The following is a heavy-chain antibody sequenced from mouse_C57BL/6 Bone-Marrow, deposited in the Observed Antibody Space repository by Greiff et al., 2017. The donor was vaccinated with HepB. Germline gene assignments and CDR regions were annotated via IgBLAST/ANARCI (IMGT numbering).Heavy chain of an antibody. CDR3: ASPLNDYPFAY. Sequence: DVQLQESGGVLVKPGGSLKFSCVGSGFSFCSYTTSWVCLSSEKMLEWVATIRGGGGNTYYPDSVKGRFTISRDNAKNTLYLLMSSLRSKDTALYYCASPLNDYPFAYWGQETLVTVSA. V-gene: IGHV5-9*01. CDR1: GFSFCSYT. J-gene: IGHJ3*01. D-gene: IGHD2-4*01. CDR2: IRGGGGNT.